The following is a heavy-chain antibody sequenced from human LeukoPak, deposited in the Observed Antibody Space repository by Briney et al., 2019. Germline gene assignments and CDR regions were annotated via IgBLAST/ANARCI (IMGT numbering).Heavy chain of an antibody. J-gene: IGHJ4*02. CDR3: ARDSDPGGYIAAAGTGFDY. CDR1: GFIFSRYV. CDR2: INTDGSST. Sequence: GGSLRLSCAAPGFIFSRYVMSWVRQAPGKGLVWVSRINTDGSSTTYADSVKGRFTISRDNSQKTLFLQMNSLRVEDTAVYYCARDSDPGGYIAAAGTGFDYWGQGTLVTVSS. V-gene: IGHV3-74*01. D-gene: IGHD6-13*01.